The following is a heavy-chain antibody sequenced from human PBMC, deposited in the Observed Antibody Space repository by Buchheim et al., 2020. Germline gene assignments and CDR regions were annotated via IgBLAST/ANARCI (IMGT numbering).Heavy chain of an antibody. D-gene: IGHD3-9*01. CDR3: ARDHYDILTGYRYGMDV. CDR2: IYYSGNT. J-gene: IGHJ6*02. V-gene: IGHV4-30-4*01. CDR1: GGSIKDTNYY. Sequence: QVQLRESGLGLLKPSQTLSVTCDVSGGSIKDTNYYWSWIRLPPGKGLEWIGYIYYSGNTYYNPSLQSRVSISVDTSKNQFSLKLSSVTAADTAVYYCARDHYDILTGYRYGMDVWGQGTT.